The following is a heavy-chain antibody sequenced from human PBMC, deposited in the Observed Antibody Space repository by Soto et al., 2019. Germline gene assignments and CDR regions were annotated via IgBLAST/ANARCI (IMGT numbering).Heavy chain of an antibody. V-gene: IGHV3-48*02. CDR1: GFTFSSYS. Sequence: EVQLVESGGGLVQPGGSVSLSCAASGFTFSSYSMNWVRQAPGKGLEWVSYISSSSSTIYYADSVKGRFTISRDNAKNSLYLQMNSLGDKDTAVYDCAKDISSGSYQGAYYFDYWGQGTLVTVFS. J-gene: IGHJ4*02. D-gene: IGHD1-26*01. CDR2: ISSSSSTI. CDR3: AKDISSGSYQGAYYFDY.